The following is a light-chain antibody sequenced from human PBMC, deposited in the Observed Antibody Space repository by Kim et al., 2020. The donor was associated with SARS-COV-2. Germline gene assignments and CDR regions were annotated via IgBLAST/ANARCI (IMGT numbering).Light chain of an antibody. J-gene: IGKJ1*01. CDR1: QSVSSN. CDR2: GAS. CDR3: QQYNNWPLTWT. Sequence: PGESATLACRARQSVSSNLAWYQQTPGQAPRLLIYGASTRATGIPARFSGSGSGTEFTLTISSLQSEDFAVYYCQQYNNWPLTWTFGQGTKVDIK. V-gene: IGKV3-15*01.